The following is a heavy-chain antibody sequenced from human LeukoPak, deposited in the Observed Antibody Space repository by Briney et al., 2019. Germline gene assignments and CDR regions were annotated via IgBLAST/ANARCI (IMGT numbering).Heavy chain of an antibody. CDR2: INAGNGNT. D-gene: IGHD2-2*01. J-gene: IGHJ5*02. Sequence: ASVKVSCKASGYTFTSYAMHWVRQAPGQRLEWMGWINAGNGNTKYSQKFQGRVTITRDTSASIAYMELSSLRSEDTAVYYCARDPGHCSSTSCHLYNWFDPWGQGTLVTVSS. CDR3: ARDPGHCSSTSCHLYNWFDP. V-gene: IGHV1-3*01. CDR1: GYTFTSYA.